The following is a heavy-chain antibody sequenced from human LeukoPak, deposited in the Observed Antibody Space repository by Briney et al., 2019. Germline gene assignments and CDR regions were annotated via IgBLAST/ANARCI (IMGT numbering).Heavy chain of an antibody. D-gene: IGHD2-15*01. Sequence: SQTLSLTCAISGDSVSSNSSAWNWHTQSPSRGLEWLISSYYRSKWYNDYAVSVKSRITINPDTSKNQFSLQLNSVTPEDTAVYYCAREDCSGGSCYGGFDYWGQGTLVTVSS. CDR3: AREDCSGGSCYGGFDY. CDR1: GDSVSSNSSA. CDR2: SYYRSKWYN. V-gene: IGHV6-1*01. J-gene: IGHJ4*02.